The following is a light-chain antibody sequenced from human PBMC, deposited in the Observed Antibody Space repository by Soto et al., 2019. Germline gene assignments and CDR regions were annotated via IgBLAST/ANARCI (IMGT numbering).Light chain of an antibody. CDR3: HQRQSWPRT. V-gene: IGKV3-11*01. Sequence: VLTQYTATLSLSPGERATLSCRASQSVSSYLAWYQQKPGQAPRLLIYQTSIRAAGIPARFSASGTGTDFTLTISDVQPEDFAVYYCHQRQSWPRTFGQGTKVDIK. CDR1: QSVSSY. CDR2: QTS. J-gene: IGKJ1*01.